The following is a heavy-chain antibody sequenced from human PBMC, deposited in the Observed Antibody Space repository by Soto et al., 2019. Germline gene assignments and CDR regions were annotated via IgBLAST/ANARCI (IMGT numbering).Heavy chain of an antibody. CDR2: INHTGST. CDR1: GGACCGYA. Sequence: SGSLSLTCAGSGGACCGYACTWLRQPPGTGLEWIGEINHTGSTNYNPSLKSRVTISVDTSKNQFSLKLTSVTAADTAVYYCARDKITGLFDYWGQGTLVTVS. V-gene: IGHV4-34*01. CDR3: ARDKITGLFDY. D-gene: IGHD2-8*02. J-gene: IGHJ4*02.